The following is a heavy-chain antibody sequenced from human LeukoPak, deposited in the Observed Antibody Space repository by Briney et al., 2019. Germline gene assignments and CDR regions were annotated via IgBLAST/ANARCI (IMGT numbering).Heavy chain of an antibody. J-gene: IGHJ4*02. CDR2: ISARGIST. D-gene: IGHD3-3*01. Sequence: TGGSLRLSCAASGFTFSSSAMSWVRQAPGKGLEWVSSISARGISTYYADSVKGRFTISRDNSKNTLYLQMNSLRGDDIGVYYCAKSFDFSNGHSPILTPFDSWGQGTLDSVSS. CDR3: AKSFDFSNGHSPILTPFDS. CDR1: GFTFSSSA. V-gene: IGHV3-23*01.